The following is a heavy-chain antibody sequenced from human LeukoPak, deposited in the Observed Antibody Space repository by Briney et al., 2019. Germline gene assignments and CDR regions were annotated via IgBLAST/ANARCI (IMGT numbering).Heavy chain of an antibody. CDR3: VSFYETY. J-gene: IGHJ4*02. D-gene: IGHD2/OR15-2a*01. CDR1: GNYW. Sequence: GGSLRLSCAASGNYWMHWVRQAPGKGLVWVSHINSDGSWTSYADSVKGRFTISKDNTKNTVYLQMNNLRAEDTAVYYCVSFYETYWGRGTLVTVSS. CDR2: INSDGSWT. V-gene: IGHV3-74*01.